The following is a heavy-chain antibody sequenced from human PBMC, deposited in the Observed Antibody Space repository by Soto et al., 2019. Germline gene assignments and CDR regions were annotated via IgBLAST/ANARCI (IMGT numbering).Heavy chain of an antibody. CDR3: LAGEASYFDY. D-gene: IGHD3-10*01. J-gene: IGHJ4*02. CDR1: GFTFSKYW. V-gene: IGHV3-74*01. CDR2: VNSDGSDT. Sequence: GGSLRLSCAISGFTFSKYWMHWVRQAPGKGLVWVSRVNSDGSDTAYADSVRGRFTISRDNAKNTLYLQMSSLRGEDTAMDYCLAGEASYFDYWGQGTPVTVSS.